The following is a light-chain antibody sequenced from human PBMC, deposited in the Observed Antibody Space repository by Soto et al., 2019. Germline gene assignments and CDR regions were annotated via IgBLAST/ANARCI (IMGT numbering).Light chain of an antibody. CDR1: QSISSNF. Sequence: EIVLTQSPATLSLSPGEGATLSCRASQSISSNFLAWYQQKRGQAPRLLIHGASNRATGIPDRFSGSGSGTDFTLTITRLEDEDVAVYYCQQYCGSPRTFGQGTKVEVK. CDR3: QQYCGSPRT. V-gene: IGKV3-20*01. J-gene: IGKJ1*01. CDR2: GAS.